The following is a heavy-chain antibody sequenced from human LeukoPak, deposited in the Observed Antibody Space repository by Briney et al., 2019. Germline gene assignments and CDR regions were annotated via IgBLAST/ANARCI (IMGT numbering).Heavy chain of an antibody. CDR2: IYYSGST. CDR1: GGSISSSSYY. J-gene: IGHJ4*02. CDR3: ARGLIVVVVPAAPYFDY. D-gene: IGHD2-2*01. V-gene: IGHV4-39*07. Sequence: PSETLSLTCTVSGGSISSSSYYWGWIRQPPGKGLEWIGSIYYSGSTYYNPSLKSRVTISVDTSKNQFSLKLSSVTAADTAVYYCARGLIVVVVPAAPYFDYWGQGTLVTVSS.